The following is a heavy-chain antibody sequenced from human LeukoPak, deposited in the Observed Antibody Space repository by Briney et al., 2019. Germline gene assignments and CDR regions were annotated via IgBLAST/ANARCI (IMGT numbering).Heavy chain of an antibody. D-gene: IGHD3-9*01. CDR2: IKQDGSDK. CDR1: GFTFSSYW. J-gene: IGHJ6*02. Sequence: GGSLRLSCAASGFTFSSYWMSWVRQAPGKGLEWVANIKQDGSDKYYVDSVKGRFTISRDNAKNSLYLQMNSLRAEDTAVYYCARVLRYFDWLPYAMDVWGQGTTVTVSS. CDR3: ARVLRYFDWLPYAMDV. V-gene: IGHV3-7*01.